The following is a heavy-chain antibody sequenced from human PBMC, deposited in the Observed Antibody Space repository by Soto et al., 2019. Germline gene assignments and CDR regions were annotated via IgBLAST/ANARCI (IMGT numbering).Heavy chain of an antibody. V-gene: IGHV4-39*01. CDR1: GGAISSSSYY. J-gene: IGHJ3*02. Sequence: LHLTGTVSGGAISSSSYYWGRIRQHPGKGLEWIGSIYYSGSTYYNPSLKSRVTISVDTSKNQFSLKLSSVTAADTAVYYCARHLTRPFDAFDIWGQGTMVTVSS. CDR2: IYYSGST. D-gene: IGHD3-9*01. CDR3: ARHLTRPFDAFDI.